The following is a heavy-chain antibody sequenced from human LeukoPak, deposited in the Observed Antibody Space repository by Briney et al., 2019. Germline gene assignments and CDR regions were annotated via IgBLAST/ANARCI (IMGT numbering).Heavy chain of an antibody. D-gene: IGHD3-22*01. V-gene: IGHV4-34*01. CDR1: GGSFSGYY. CDR3: ARLPYDSSGYDY. Sequence: PSETLSLTCAVYGGSFSGYYWSWIRQPPGKGLEWIGEINHSGSTNYNPSLKSRVTISVDTSKNQFSLKLSSVTAADTAVYYCARLPYDSSGYDYWGQGTLVTVSS. J-gene: IGHJ4*02. CDR2: INHSGST.